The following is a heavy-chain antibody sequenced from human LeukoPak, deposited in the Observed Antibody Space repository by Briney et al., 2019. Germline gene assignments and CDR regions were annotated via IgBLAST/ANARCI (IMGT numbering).Heavy chain of an antibody. CDR2: IYNDGNT. Sequence: GASLRLSCAASGFTVSSNYMSWVRQAPGKGLEWVSVIYNDGNTKYADSVRGRFTISRDNSKNTVYLQMNSLRAEDTAVYYCARGVAAPFFDFWGQGTLVTVPS. V-gene: IGHV3-66*01. CDR3: ARGVAAPFFDF. CDR1: GFTVSSNY. D-gene: IGHD6-13*01. J-gene: IGHJ4*02.